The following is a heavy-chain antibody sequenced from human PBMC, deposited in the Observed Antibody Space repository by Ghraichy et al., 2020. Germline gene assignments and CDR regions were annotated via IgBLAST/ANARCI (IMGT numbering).Heavy chain of an antibody. CDR2: ISSSGSTI. CDR1: GFTFSDYY. J-gene: IGHJ6*02. CDR3: ARSTSSGSGYYSQLRYGMDV. Sequence: GGSLRLSCAASGFTFSDYYMSWIRQAPGKGLEWVSYISSSGSTIYYADSVKGRFTISRDNAKNSLYLQMNSLRAEDTAVYYCARSTSSGSGYYSQLRYGMDVWGQGTTVTVSS. D-gene: IGHD3-22*01. V-gene: IGHV3-11*01.